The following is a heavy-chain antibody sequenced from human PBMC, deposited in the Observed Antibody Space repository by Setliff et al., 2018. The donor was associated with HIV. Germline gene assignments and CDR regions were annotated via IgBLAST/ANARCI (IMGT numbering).Heavy chain of an antibody. CDR2: ISPYNGHT. Sequence: GASVKVSCKASGYTFTTYDITWVRQAPGQGLEWLGWISPYNGHTNFAQKFPGRVTMTADTATSTAYMEVMSLRSDDPAVYYCARTDYGGNSGGNYFDYWGQGTLVTVPQ. V-gene: IGHV1-18*01. CDR1: GYTFTTYD. D-gene: IGHD4-17*01. CDR3: ARTDYGGNSGGNYFDY. J-gene: IGHJ4*02.